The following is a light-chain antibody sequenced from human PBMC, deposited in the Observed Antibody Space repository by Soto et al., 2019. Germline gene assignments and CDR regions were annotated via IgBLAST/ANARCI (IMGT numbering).Light chain of an antibody. V-gene: IGLV2-14*01. CDR3: GSFTSSSTQV. CDR1: SSDVGGYNY. CDR2: EVN. J-gene: IGLJ3*02. Sequence: QSALTQPASVSGSLGQSITISCTGTSSDVGGYNYVSWYQQHPGKVPKLMIYEVNNRPSGVSSRFSGSKSANTASLTISGLQADDEADYYCGSFTSSSTQVFGGGTKLTVL.